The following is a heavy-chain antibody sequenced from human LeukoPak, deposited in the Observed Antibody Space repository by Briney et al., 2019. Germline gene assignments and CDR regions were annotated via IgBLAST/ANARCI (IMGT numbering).Heavy chain of an antibody. CDR3: ARRDCVGDCYSNWFDP. CDR2: INTRGGST. J-gene: IGHJ5*02. Sequence: ASVKVSCKASGYTFTNYFMHWVRQAPGQGLEWMGIINTRGGSTGYAQKFQGRITMTTDMSTRTVYMELSSLESEDTAVYYCARRDCVGDCYSNWFDPWGQGTLVTVSS. CDR1: GYTFTNYF. D-gene: IGHD2-21*02. V-gene: IGHV1-46*01.